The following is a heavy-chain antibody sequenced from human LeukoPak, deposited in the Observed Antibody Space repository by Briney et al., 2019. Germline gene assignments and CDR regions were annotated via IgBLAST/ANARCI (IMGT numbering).Heavy chain of an antibody. J-gene: IGHJ4*02. D-gene: IGHD3-22*01. CDR1: GGSISSSSYY. CDR2: IYYSGST. Sequence: SETLSLTCTVSGGSISSSSYYWGWIRQPRGKGLEWIGRIYYSGSTYYNPSLKSRVTISVDTSKNQFSLKLSSVTAADTAVYYCARLDYYDSSGYYWGQGTLVTVSS. CDR3: ARLDYYDSSGYY. V-gene: IGHV4-39*01.